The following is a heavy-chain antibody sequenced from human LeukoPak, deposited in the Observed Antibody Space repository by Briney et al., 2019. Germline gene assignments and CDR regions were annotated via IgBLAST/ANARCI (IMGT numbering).Heavy chain of an antibody. CDR2: ISAYTGKT. CDR3: ASLRGYSYGYDY. V-gene: IGHV1-18*01. CDR1: GYTFSSSG. J-gene: IGHJ4*02. Sequence: ASVKVSCKASGYTFSSSGISWVRQAPGQGLEWMGSISAYTGKTNYAQKLQGRVTMTTDSSTSTVYMELRSLTSDDTAVYYCASLRGYSYGYDYWGQGTLVTVSS. D-gene: IGHD5-18*01.